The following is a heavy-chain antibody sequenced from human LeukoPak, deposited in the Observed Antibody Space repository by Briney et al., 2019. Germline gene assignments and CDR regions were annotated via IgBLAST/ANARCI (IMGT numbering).Heavy chain of an antibody. CDR3: ARDLRSYYYDSSGYYLGGDY. V-gene: IGHV3-23*01. CDR2: ISGSGGST. Sequence: PGGSLRLSCAASGFTFSSYAMSWVRQAPGKGLEWVSAISGSGGSTDYADSVKGRFTISRDNSKNTLYLQMNSLRAEDTAVYYCARDLRSYYYDSSGYYLGGDYWGQGTLVTVSS. CDR1: GFTFSSYA. D-gene: IGHD3-22*01. J-gene: IGHJ4*02.